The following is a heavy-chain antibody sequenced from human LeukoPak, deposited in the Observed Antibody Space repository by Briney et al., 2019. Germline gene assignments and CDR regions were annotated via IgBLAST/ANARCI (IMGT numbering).Heavy chain of an antibody. V-gene: IGHV1-24*01. J-gene: IGHJ6*03. CDR1: GYTLTELS. D-gene: IGHD2-15*01. CDR2: FDPEDGET. Sequence: ASVKVSYKVSGYTLTELSMHWVRQAPGKGLEWMGGFDPEDGETIYAQKFQGRVTMTEDTSTDTAYMELSSLRSEDTAVYYCATSCSGGSCYYMDVWGKGTTVTVSS. CDR3: ATSCSGGSCYYMDV.